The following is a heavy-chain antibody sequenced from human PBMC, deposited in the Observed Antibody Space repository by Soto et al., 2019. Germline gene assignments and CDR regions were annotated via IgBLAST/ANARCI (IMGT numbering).Heavy chain of an antibody. Sequence: SETLSLTCTVSGGSISSSSYYWGWVRQPPGKGLEWVGSIFYSGRTYYNPSLKSRVTISVDTSKNQFSLKLSSVTTADTAVYYCARHGTWDYGTLMDVWGKGTTVTVSS. CDR3: ARHGTWDYGTLMDV. D-gene: IGHD4-17*01. CDR1: GGSISSSSYY. J-gene: IGHJ6*03. V-gene: IGHV4-39*01. CDR2: IFYSGRT.